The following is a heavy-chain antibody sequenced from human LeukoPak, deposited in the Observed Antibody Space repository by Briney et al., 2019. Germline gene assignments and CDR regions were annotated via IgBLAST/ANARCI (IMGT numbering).Heavy chain of an antibody. Sequence: GGSLRLSCVASGFTFSGSWMHWVRQAPGKGLVWVSRINTDGKTTTYADSVKGRFTISRDNTKNTLYLQMNSLNAEDTALYYCARDYPPYWGQGTLVTVSA. CDR3: ARDYPPY. J-gene: IGHJ4*02. CDR1: GFTFSGSW. CDR2: INTDGKTT. V-gene: IGHV3-74*01.